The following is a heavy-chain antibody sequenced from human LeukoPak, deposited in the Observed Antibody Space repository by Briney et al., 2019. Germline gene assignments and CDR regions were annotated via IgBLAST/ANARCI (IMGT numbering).Heavy chain of an antibody. D-gene: IGHD1-26*01. J-gene: IGHJ4*02. V-gene: IGHV3-7*01. CDR1: GFTFSNYW. CDR2: IKGDDSAR. Sequence: GGSLRLSCAASGFTFSNYWMSWVRRAPGKGLEWVANIKGDDSARHQADSVKGRFSISRDNAQNSVYLQMSSLRGEDTAVYYCARDVGGSLDYWGQGTLVTVSS. CDR3: ARDVGGSLDY.